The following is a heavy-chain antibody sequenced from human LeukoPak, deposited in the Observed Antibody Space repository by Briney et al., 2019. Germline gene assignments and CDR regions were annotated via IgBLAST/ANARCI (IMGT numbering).Heavy chain of an antibody. CDR3: ATDDGGNSC. V-gene: IGHV1-18*04. J-gene: IGHJ4*02. CDR2: ISAYNGNT. CDR1: GYTFTGYY. D-gene: IGHD4-23*01. Sequence: GASVKVSCKASGYTFTGYYMHWVRQAPGQGLEWMGWISAYNGNTNYAQKLQGRVTMTTDTSTSTAYMELRSLRSDDTAVYYCATDDGGNSCWGQGTLVTVSS.